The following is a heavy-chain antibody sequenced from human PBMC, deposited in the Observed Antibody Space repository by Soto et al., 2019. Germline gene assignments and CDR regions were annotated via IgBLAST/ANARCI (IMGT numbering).Heavy chain of an antibody. J-gene: IGHJ4*02. D-gene: IGHD6-25*01. V-gene: IGHV4-39*01. CDR1: RGSISSGTNY. CDR2: IYYSGST. CDR3: ARHEAGWYFDS. Sequence: XATLSLSFTVSRGSISSGTNYWAWIRQPPGKGLEWIANIYYSGSTFHNPSLKSRVTISLDTSKNQFSLKLRSVTAADTAVYYCARHEAGWYFDSWGQGTLVTVSS.